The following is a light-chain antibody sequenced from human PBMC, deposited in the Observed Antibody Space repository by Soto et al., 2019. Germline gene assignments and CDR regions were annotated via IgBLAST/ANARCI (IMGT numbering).Light chain of an antibody. CDR2: GAS. Sequence: EIVMTQSPATLSVSPGERATLSCRASQSVSSNLAWYQQKPGQAPRLLIYGASTRPTGIPARFSGSGSGTEFTLTIGSLQSEDLAVYSCQQYNYWPWTFGQGTKVEIK. CDR1: QSVSSN. V-gene: IGKV3-15*01. CDR3: QQYNYWPWT. J-gene: IGKJ1*01.